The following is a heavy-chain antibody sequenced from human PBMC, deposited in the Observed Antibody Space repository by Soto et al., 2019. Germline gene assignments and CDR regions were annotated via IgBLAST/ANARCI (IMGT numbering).Heavy chain of an antibody. V-gene: IGHV1-69*01. CDR3: ATPHKTIVGAIREAFDI. D-gene: IGHD1-26*01. CDR1: VGTFSSYA. Sequence: QVQLVQSGAEVKKPGSSVKVSCKASVGTFSSYAISWVRQAPGQGLEWMGGIIPIFGTANYAQKFQGRATITADESTGTAYMELSSLRSEDTAVYYCATPHKTIVGAIREAFDIWGQGTMVTVSS. CDR2: IIPIFGTA. J-gene: IGHJ3*02.